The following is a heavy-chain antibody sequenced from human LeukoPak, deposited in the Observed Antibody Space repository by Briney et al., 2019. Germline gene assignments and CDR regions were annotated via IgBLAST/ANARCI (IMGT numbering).Heavy chain of an antibody. CDR2: ISAYNGDT. V-gene: IGHV1-18*01. J-gene: IGHJ5*02. Sequence: ASVKVSCKASGYTFTRHGISWVRQAPGQGLEWMGWISAYNGDTNYAQQLQGRVTMTTDTSTSTAYMELRSLRSDDTAVYYCARDPSNSSGWKAWFDPWGQGTLVTVSS. CDR1: GYTFTRHG. CDR3: ARDPSNSSGWKAWFDP. D-gene: IGHD6-19*01.